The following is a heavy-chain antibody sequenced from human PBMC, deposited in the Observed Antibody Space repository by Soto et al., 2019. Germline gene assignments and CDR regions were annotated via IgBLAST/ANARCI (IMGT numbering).Heavy chain of an antibody. Sequence: EVPLVESGGGLVQPGGSLRLSCAASGFTVSSNYMSWVRQAPGKGLEWVSVIYSGGSTYYADSVKGRFTISRDNSETTLYLQMNSLRAEDTAVYYCARTCSGGTCSFDYWGQGTLVTVSS. CDR2: IYSGGST. V-gene: IGHV3-66*01. D-gene: IGHD2-15*01. CDR1: GFTVSSNY. CDR3: ARTCSGGTCSFDY. J-gene: IGHJ4*02.